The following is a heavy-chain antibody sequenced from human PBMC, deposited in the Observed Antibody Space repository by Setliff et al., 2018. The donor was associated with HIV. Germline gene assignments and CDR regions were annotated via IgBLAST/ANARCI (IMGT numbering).Heavy chain of an antibody. V-gene: IGHV4-39*01. CDR1: GGSISSSSYY. Sequence: PSETLSLTCTVSGGSISSSSYYWGWIRQPPGKGLEWIGSIYYRGSTYYNPSLKSRVTISVDTSKNQFSLKLNSVTAADTAVYYCARRSPGGGYYMDVWGKGTTVTVSS. CDR3: ARRSPGGGYYMDV. J-gene: IGHJ6*03. CDR2: IYYRGST. D-gene: IGHD3-16*01.